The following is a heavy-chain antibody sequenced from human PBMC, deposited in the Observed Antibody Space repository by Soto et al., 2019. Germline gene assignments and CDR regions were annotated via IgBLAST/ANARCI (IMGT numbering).Heavy chain of an antibody. D-gene: IGHD2-15*01. Sequence: QVQLVESGGGVVQPGRSLRLSCAASGFTFSSYAMHWVRQAPGKGLEWVAVISYDGSNKYYADSVKGRFTISRDNSKNTLYLQMNSLRAEDTAVYYCARFKGYCSGGSCYSAFGGGTTYYYYGMDVWGQGTTVTVSS. V-gene: IGHV3-30-3*01. J-gene: IGHJ6*02. CDR1: GFTFSSYA. CDR3: ARFKGYCSGGSCYSAFGGGTTYYYYGMDV. CDR2: ISYDGSNK.